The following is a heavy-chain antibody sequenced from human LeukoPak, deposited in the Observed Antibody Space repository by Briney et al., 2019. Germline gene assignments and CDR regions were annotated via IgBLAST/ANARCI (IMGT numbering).Heavy chain of an antibody. CDR2: IYHSGST. CDR1: GGSISSGGYS. Sequence: SQTLSLTCAVSGGSISSGGYSWSWIRQPPGKGLEWIGYIYHSGSTYYNPSLKSRVTISVDRSKNQFSLKLSSVTAADTAVYYCARDQFVVVVAAHYYYGMDVWGQGTTVTVSS. D-gene: IGHD2-15*01. CDR3: ARDQFVVVVAAHYYYGMDV. V-gene: IGHV4-30-2*01. J-gene: IGHJ6*02.